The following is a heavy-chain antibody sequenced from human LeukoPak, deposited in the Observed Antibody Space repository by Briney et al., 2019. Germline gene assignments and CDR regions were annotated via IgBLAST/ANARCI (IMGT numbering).Heavy chain of an antibody. CDR2: ISYSGTT. J-gene: IGHJ4*02. V-gene: IGHV4-39*07. CDR1: SASINSSPYF. CDR3: ARHNSDYYSFFDY. D-gene: IGHD3-22*01. Sequence: SETLSLICTVSSASINSSPYFWAWIRQSPGKGLEWIATISYSGTTYYNPSFKSRVTISIDTSKNQFSLKLTSVTAADTAVYYCARHNSDYYSFFDYWGQGTLVTVSS.